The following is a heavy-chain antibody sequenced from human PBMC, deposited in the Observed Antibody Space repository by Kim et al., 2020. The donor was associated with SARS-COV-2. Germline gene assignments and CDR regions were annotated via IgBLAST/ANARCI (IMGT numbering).Heavy chain of an antibody. Sequence: GGSLRLSCAASGFTFSSYGMHWVRQAPGKGLEWVAVISYDGSNKYYADSVKGRFTISRDNSKNTLYLQMNSLRAEDTAVYYCAKEDIVVVPAAGDYFDYWGQGTLVTVSS. CDR1: GFTFSSYG. D-gene: IGHD2-2*01. CDR3: AKEDIVVVPAAGDYFDY. J-gene: IGHJ4*02. CDR2: ISYDGSNK. V-gene: IGHV3-30*18.